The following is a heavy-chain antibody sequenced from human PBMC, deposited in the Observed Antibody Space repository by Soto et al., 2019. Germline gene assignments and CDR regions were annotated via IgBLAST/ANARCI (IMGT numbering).Heavy chain of an antibody. CDR3: ARVGMTTVTMDY. D-gene: IGHD4-17*01. CDR2: INPSGGSA. J-gene: IGHJ4*02. V-gene: IGHV1-46*01. CDR1: GYTFTSYY. Sequence: ASVKVSCKASGYTFTSYYMHWVRQAPGQGLEWMGIINPSGGSASYAQKFQGRVTMTRDTSTSTVCMELSSLRSEDTAVYYCARVGMTTVTMDYWGQGNLVTVSS.